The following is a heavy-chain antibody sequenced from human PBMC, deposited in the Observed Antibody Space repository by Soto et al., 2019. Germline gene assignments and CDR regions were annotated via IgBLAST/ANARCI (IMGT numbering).Heavy chain of an antibody. V-gene: IGHV4-4*07. D-gene: IGHD5-18*01. CDR1: GGSISSYY. CDR3: ARDPYSYGPPYYYYGMDV. CDR2: IYTSGST. J-gene: IGHJ6*02. Sequence: SETLSLTCTVSGGSISSYYWSWIRQPAGKGLEWIGRIYTSGSTNYNPSLKSRVTMSVDTSKNQFSLKLSSVTAADTAVYYCARDPYSYGPPYYYYGMDVWGQGTTVTVSS.